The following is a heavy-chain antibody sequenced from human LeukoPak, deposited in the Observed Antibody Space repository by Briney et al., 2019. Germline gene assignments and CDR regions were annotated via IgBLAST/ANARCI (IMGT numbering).Heavy chain of an antibody. D-gene: IGHD2/OR15-2a*01. CDR2: IYYSGST. V-gene: IGHV4-30-4*01. CDR1: GGSISSGDYC. Sequence: SETLSLTCTVSGGSISSGDYCWSWIRQPPGKGLEWIGYIYYSGSTYYNPSLKSRVTISVDTSKNQFSLKLSSVTAADTAVYYCARAGFYGLFDYWGQGTLVTVSS. CDR3: ARAGFYGLFDY. J-gene: IGHJ4*02.